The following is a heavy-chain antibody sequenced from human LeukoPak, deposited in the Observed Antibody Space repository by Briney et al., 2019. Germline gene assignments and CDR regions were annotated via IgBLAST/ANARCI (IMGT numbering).Heavy chain of an antibody. Sequence: NPSETLSLTCTVSGGSISSSSYYWGWLRQPPGKGLEWIGEINHSGSTNYNPSLKSRVTISVDTSKNQFSLKLSSVTAADTAVYYCASVMGGYNYRRGPFDYWGQGTLVTVSS. D-gene: IGHD5-24*01. CDR2: INHSGST. CDR1: GGSISSSSYY. V-gene: IGHV4-39*07. CDR3: ASVMGGYNYRRGPFDY. J-gene: IGHJ4*02.